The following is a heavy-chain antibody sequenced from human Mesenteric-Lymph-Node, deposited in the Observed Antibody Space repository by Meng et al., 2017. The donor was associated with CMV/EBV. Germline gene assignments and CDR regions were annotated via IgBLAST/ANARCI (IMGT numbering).Heavy chain of an antibody. CDR3: ARDGVSSVTDRDY. D-gene: IGHD6-19*01. CDR1: GFTFTDYY. V-gene: IGHV1-2*02. CDR2: INANSGAT. J-gene: IGHJ4*02. Sequence: ASVKVSCKASGFTFTDYYLYWVRQAPGHGLEYMGWINANSGATGCAQKFQGRVSMTRDTSISTIYMELGGLRPDDTAVYYCARDGVSSVTDRDYWGQGTLVTVSS.